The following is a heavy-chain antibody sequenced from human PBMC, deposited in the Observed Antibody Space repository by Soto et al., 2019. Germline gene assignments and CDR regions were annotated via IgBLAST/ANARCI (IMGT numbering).Heavy chain of an antibody. Sequence: QITLKESGPTLVKPTQTLTLTCTFSGFSLSTSGVGVGWIRQPPGKALEWLALIYWDDDKRYSPSLKSRLTITKDTSKNQVVLTMTNMDPVDTATYYCAHKGSESGSYIAEYFQHWGQGTLVTVSS. J-gene: IGHJ1*01. CDR2: IYWDDDK. CDR3: AHKGSESGSYIAEYFQH. CDR1: GFSLSTSGVG. V-gene: IGHV2-5*02. D-gene: IGHD1-26*01.